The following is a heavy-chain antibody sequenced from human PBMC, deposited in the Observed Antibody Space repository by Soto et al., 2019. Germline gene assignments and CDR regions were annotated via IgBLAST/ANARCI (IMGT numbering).Heavy chain of an antibody. D-gene: IGHD2-15*01. CDR2: VSTSGRST. J-gene: IGHJ4*02. V-gene: IGHV3-64D*06. Sequence: GGSLRLSCSASGFIFSESTIYWVRQVPGKGLEAISAVSTSGRSTYYADSVKDRFTISRDNSKNTLFLQMGSLRPEDTAIYYCVKQAHGLDGVAFDYWGQGTQVTVPQ. CDR1: GFIFSEST. CDR3: VKQAHGLDGVAFDY.